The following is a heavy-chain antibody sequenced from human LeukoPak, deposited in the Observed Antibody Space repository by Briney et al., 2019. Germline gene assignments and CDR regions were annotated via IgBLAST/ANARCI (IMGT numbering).Heavy chain of an antibody. CDR3: ARGGIVAAEQVNYFDY. D-gene: IGHD6-13*01. Sequence: GGSLRLSCAASGFTFSSYSMHWVRQAPWKGLEYVSSISSNGGSTYYANSVKGRFTISRDNSKNTLYLQMGSLRAVDMAVYYCARGGIVAAEQVNYFDYWGQGTLVTVSS. J-gene: IGHJ4*02. CDR2: ISSNGGST. V-gene: IGHV3-64*01. CDR1: GFTFSSYS.